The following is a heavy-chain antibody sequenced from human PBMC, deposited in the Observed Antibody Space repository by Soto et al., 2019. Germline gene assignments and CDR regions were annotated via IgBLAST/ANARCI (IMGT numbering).Heavy chain of an antibody. D-gene: IGHD2-2*02. CDR1: GDSVSSNSAA. CDR3: ARWAGVVVPAAIHPFYYYGMDV. Sequence: PSQTLSLTCAISGDSVSSNSAAWNWIRQSPSRGLEWLGRTYYRSKWYNDYAVSVKSRITINPDTSKNQFSLQLNSVTPEDTAVYYCARWAGVVVPAAIHPFYYYGMDVWSQGTPFTVSS. V-gene: IGHV6-1*01. CDR2: TYYRSKWYN. J-gene: IGHJ6*02.